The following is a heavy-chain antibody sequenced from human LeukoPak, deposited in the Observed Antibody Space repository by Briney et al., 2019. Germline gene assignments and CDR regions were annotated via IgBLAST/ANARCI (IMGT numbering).Heavy chain of an antibody. CDR2: IKLDGSEK. D-gene: IGHD3-3*01. V-gene: IGHV3-7*01. CDR3: ARDHLQYYDFWSGNFDY. Sequence: PGGSLRLSCVASGFTFGKYWMSWVRQAPGKGLEWVANIKLDGSEKYYVDSVKGRFTISRDNAKNSLYLQMNSLRAEDTAVYYCARDHLQYYDFWSGNFDYWGQGTLVTVSS. CDR1: GFTFGKYW. J-gene: IGHJ4*02.